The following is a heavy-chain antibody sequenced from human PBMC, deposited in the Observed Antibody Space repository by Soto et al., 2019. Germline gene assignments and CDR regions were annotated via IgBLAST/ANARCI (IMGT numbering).Heavy chain of an antibody. CDR1: GYTFTSYG. CDR3: ARDVLYPYYDFWSGYYKGYYYYGMDV. CDR2: ISAYNGNT. V-gene: IGHV1-18*01. Sequence: ASVKVSCKASGYTFTSYGISWVRQAPGQELEWMGWISAYNGNTNYAQKLQGRVTMTTDTSTSTAYMELRSLRSDDTAVYYCARDVLYPYYDFWSGYYKGYYYYGMDVWG. D-gene: IGHD3-3*01. J-gene: IGHJ6*02.